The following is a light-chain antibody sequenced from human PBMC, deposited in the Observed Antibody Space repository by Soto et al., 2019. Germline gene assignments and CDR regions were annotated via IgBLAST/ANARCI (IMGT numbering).Light chain of an antibody. CDR2: DAS. CDR3: QQYNNWPLT. CDR1: QSVSSY. Sequence: IVLTQSPATLSLSPGERATLSCRASQSVSSYLAWYQQKPGQAPRLLIYDASNRATGIPARFSGSASGTEFTLTISSLLSEDFAVYYCQQYNNWPLTFGGGTKADIK. V-gene: IGKV3-11*01. J-gene: IGKJ4*01.